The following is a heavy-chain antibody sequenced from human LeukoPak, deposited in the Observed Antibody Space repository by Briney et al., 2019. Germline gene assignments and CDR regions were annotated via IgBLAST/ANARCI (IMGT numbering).Heavy chain of an antibody. CDR2: IYYSGST. Sequence: SETLSLTCTVSGGTVSSGSYYWRWIRQPPGKGLEWIGYIYYSGSTNYNPSLKSRVTISVDTSKNQFSLKLSSVTAADTAVYYCARDYGDYGFDYWGQGTLVTVSS. V-gene: IGHV4-61*01. CDR1: GGTVSSGSYY. J-gene: IGHJ4*02. D-gene: IGHD4-17*01. CDR3: ARDYGDYGFDY.